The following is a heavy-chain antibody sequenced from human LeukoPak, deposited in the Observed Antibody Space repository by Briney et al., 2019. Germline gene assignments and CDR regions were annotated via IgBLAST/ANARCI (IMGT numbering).Heavy chain of an antibody. D-gene: IGHD6-19*01. V-gene: IGHV3-66*02. CDR2: IYSGGST. CDR3: ARLFSGQYSSGWYGGGNYYYMDI. Sequence: GGSLRLSCAASGFTVSSNYMSWVRQAPGKGLEWVSVIYSGGSTYYADSVKGRFPISRDNSKITLYLQMNSLRAEDTAVYYCARLFSGQYSSGWYGGGNYYYMDIWGKGTTVTVSS. CDR1: GFTVSSNY. J-gene: IGHJ6*03.